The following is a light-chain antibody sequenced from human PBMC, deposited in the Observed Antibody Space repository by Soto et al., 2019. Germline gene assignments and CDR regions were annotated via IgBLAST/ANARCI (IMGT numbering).Light chain of an antibody. V-gene: IGLV2-14*01. CDR2: EVS. CDR1: SSDVGGYNY. Sequence: QSVLTQPASVSGSPGQSIAISCTGTSSDVGGYNYVSWYQQYPGKAPKPMIYEVSNRPSGVSNRFSGSKSGNTASLTISGLQAEDEADYYCSSYTSSSTWVFGGGTKLTVL. CDR3: SSYTSSSTWV. J-gene: IGLJ3*02.